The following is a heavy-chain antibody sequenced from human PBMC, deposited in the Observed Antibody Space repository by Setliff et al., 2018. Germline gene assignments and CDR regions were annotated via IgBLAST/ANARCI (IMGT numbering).Heavy chain of an antibody. CDR2: ISAYNGNT. V-gene: IGHV1-18*01. Sequence: VASVKVSCKASGYTFISYGISWVRQAPGQGLEWMGWISAYNGNTNYAQKLQGRVTMTTDTSTSTAYMELRSLRSDDTAVYYCARVHFHCSSTSCYLDAFDIWGQGTMVTVSS. J-gene: IGHJ3*02. CDR3: ARVHFHCSSTSCYLDAFDI. CDR1: GYTFISYG. D-gene: IGHD2-2*01.